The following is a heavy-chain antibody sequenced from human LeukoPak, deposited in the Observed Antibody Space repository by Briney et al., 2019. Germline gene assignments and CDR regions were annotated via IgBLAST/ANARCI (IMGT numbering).Heavy chain of an antibody. D-gene: IGHD5-24*01. CDR2: IYTSGST. CDR3: ARGKGDVDL. V-gene: IGHV4-61*02. J-gene: IGHJ5*02. Sequence: PSETLCLTCTVSGGSISSGSYYWSWIRQPAGKGLEWIGRIYTSGSTNYNPSLKSRVTISVDTSKNQFSLKLSSVTAADTAVYYCARGKGDVDLWGQGTLVTVSS. CDR1: GGSISSGSYY.